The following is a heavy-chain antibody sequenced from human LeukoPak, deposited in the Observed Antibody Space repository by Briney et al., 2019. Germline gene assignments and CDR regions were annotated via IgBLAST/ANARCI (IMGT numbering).Heavy chain of an antibody. V-gene: IGHV4-39*01. CDR3: ARPATYYDSSAYYGTFDY. Sequence: PSETLSLTCTVSGGSISSSSYYWGWIRQPPGKWLEWIGSIYYSGSTYYNPSLKSRVTISVDTSKNQFSLKLSSVTAADTAVYYCARPATYYDSSAYYGTFDYWGQGTLVTVSS. CDR1: GGSISSSSYY. CDR2: IYYSGST. D-gene: IGHD3-22*01. J-gene: IGHJ4*02.